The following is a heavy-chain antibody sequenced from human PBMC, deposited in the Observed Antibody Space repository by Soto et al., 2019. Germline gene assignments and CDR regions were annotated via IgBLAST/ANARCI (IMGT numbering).Heavy chain of an antibody. V-gene: IGHV3-23*01. CDR2: ISGSGGST. Sequence: GGSLRLSCAASGFTFSSYAMSWVRQAPGKGLEWVSAISGSGGSTYYADSVKGRFTISRDNSKNTLYLQMNSLRAEDTAVYYCAKDTRMGYYYDSSGYYSAFDIWGQGTMVTVSS. CDR3: AKDTRMGYYYDSSGYYSAFDI. D-gene: IGHD3-22*01. J-gene: IGHJ3*02. CDR1: GFTFSSYA.